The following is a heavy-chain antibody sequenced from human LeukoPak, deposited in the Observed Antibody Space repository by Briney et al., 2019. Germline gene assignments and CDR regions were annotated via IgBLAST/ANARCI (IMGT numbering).Heavy chain of an antibody. J-gene: IGHJ4*02. D-gene: IGHD4-17*01. Sequence: GGSLRLSCAASGFTFDDYAMHWVRQAPGKGLEWVSGISWNSGSIGYADSVKGRFTISRDNAKNSLYLQMNSLRAEDTAVYYCARNDDGDDGIDYLGQGTLVSVSS. CDR2: ISWNSGSI. V-gene: IGHV3-9*01. CDR3: ARNDDGDDGIDY. CDR1: GFTFDDYA.